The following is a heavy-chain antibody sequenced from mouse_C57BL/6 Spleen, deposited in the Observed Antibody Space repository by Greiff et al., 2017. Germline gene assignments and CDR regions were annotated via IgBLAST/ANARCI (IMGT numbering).Heavy chain of an antibody. Sequence: EVQGVESGGGLVKPGGSLKLSCAASGFTFSSYAMSWVRQTPEKRLEWVATISDGGSYTYYPDNVKGRFTISRDNAKNNLYLQMSHLKSEDTAMYYCASHYDPFAYWGQGTLVTVSA. D-gene: IGHD2-4*01. V-gene: IGHV5-4*01. J-gene: IGHJ3*01. CDR1: GFTFSSYA. CDR2: ISDGGSYT. CDR3: ASHYDPFAY.